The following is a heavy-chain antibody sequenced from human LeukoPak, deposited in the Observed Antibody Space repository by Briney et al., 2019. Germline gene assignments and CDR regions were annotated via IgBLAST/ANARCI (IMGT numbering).Heavy chain of an antibody. D-gene: IGHD2-15*01. Sequence: GASVKASCKASGGTFSSYAISWVRQAPGQGLEWMGGIIPIFGTANYAQKFQGRVTITADESTSTAYMELSSLRSEDTAVYYCARVLFGGGILDAFDIWGQGTMVTVSS. CDR2: IIPIFGTA. V-gene: IGHV1-69*13. CDR1: GGTFSSYA. J-gene: IGHJ3*02. CDR3: ARVLFGGGILDAFDI.